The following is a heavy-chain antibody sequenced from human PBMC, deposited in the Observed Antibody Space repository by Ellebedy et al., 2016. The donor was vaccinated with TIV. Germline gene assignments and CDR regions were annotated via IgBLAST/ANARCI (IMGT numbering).Heavy chain of an antibody. J-gene: IGHJ4*02. CDR1: GFTFSSYG. V-gene: IGHV3-30*18. Sequence: GESLKISCAASGFTFSSYGMHWVRQAPGKGLEWVAVISYDGSNKYYADSVKGRFTISRDNSKIKLYLQMNSLRAEDTAVYYCAKGRGGSYYSSIDYWGQGTLVTVSS. D-gene: IGHD1-26*01. CDR2: ISYDGSNK. CDR3: AKGRGGSYYSSIDY.